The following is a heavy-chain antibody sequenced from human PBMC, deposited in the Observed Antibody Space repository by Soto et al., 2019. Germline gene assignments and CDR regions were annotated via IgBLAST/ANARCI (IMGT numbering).Heavy chain of an antibody. J-gene: IGHJ4*02. CDR3: ARDEHIVVVTAPDY. CDR2: MNPNSGNT. Sequence: ASVKVCCKASGYTFTSYDMKWVRQATGQGLEWMGWMNPNSGNTNYAQKLQGRVTMTTDTSTSTAYMELRSLRSDDTAVYYCARDEHIVVVTAPDYWGQGTLVTVSS. V-gene: IGHV1-18*01. CDR1: GYTFTSYD. D-gene: IGHD2-21*02.